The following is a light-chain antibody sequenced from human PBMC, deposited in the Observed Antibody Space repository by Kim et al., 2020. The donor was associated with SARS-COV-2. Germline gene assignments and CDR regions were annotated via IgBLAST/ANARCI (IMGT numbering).Light chain of an antibody. V-gene: IGLV6-57*03. CDR1: GGSIASNY. Sequence: PGTAVTISCTRSGGSIASNYVQWYQQRPGSAPTTVIYEDNQRPSGVPDRFSGSIDSSSNSASLTISGLKTEDEADYYCQSYDSSRVFGGGTKLTVL. CDR2: EDN. CDR3: QSYDSSRV. J-gene: IGLJ3*02.